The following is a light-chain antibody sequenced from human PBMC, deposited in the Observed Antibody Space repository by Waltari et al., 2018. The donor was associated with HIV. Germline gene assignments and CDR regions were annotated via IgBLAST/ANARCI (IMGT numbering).Light chain of an antibody. CDR2: EVT. CDR1: SSDIGAYDS. Sequence: QSALTQPPSASGSLGQSVTISCTGSSSDIGAYDSVSWFQQHPRSAPKLLLYEVTRRPSTVSDRFSGSGSTAFLTVAGLQPDDEATYFCSSYGDSLRVLFGGGTNVTVL. V-gene: IGLV2-8*01. J-gene: IGLJ3*02. CDR3: SSYGDSLRVL.